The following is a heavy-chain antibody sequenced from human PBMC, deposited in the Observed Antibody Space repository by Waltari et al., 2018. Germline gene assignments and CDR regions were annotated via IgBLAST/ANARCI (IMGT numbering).Heavy chain of an antibody. CDR2: INAGNGNT. D-gene: IGHD3-10*01. CDR1: GYTFTSYA. J-gene: IGHJ6*02. CDR3: ARDYYGSGSYRPYYYYYGMDV. Sequence: QVQLVQSGDEVKKPGASVKVSCKASGYTFTSYAIHWVRHAPGQRLEGMGWINAGNGNTKYSQKFQGRVTITRVTSASTAYMELSSLRSEDTAVYYCARDYYGSGSYRPYYYYYGMDVWGQGTTVTVSS. V-gene: IGHV1-3*01.